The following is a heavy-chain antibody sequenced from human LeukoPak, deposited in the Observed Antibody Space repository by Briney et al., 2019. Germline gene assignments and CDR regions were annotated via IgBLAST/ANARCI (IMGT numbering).Heavy chain of an antibody. V-gene: IGHV3-21*01. D-gene: IGHD4-17*01. J-gene: IGHJ4*01. CDR3: AREVGTVTTPTYFDY. CDR2: ISSSSSYI. Sequence: GGSLRLSCAASGFTFSSYSMNWVRQAPGKGLEWVSSISSSSSYIYYADSVKGRFTISRDNAKNSLYLQMNSLRAEDTAVFYWAREVGTVTTPTYFDYRGQGNLVT. CDR1: GFTFSSYS.